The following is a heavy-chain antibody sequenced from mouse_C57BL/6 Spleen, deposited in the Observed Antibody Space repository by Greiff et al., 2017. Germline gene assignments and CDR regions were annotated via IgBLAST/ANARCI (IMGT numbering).Heavy chain of an antibody. Sequence: VQLKQSGGGLVKPGGSLKLSCAASGFTFSDYGMHWVRQAPEKGLEWVAYISSGSSTIYYADTVKGRFTISRDNAKNTLFLQMTRLRSEDTAMYYCARKDGSSLDYWGQGTTLTVSS. CDR2: ISSGSSTI. CDR3: ARKDGSSLDY. J-gene: IGHJ2*01. CDR1: GFTFSDYG. V-gene: IGHV5-17*01. D-gene: IGHD1-1*01.